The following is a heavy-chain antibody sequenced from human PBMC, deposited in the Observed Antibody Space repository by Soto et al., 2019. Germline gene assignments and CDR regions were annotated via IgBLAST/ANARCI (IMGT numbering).Heavy chain of an antibody. D-gene: IGHD2-15*01. CDR1: GFTFSSYS. J-gene: IGHJ6*03. Sequence: EVQLVESGGGLVQPGGSLRLSCAASGFTFSSYSMNWVRQAPGKGLEWVSYISSSSSTIYYADSVKGRFTISRDNATNSLYMQMNSLRAEDTAVYYCARRADCSGGSCYSRVYYYYYMDVWGKGTTVTVSS. CDR3: ARRADCSGGSCYSRVYYYYYMDV. V-gene: IGHV3-48*01. CDR2: ISSSSSTI.